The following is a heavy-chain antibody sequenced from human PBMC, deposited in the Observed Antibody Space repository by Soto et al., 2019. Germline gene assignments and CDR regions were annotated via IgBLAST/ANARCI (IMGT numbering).Heavy chain of an antibody. V-gene: IGHV3-23*01. CDR1: GFTFSSYA. CDR2: ISGSGGST. Sequence: GGSLRLSCAASGFTFSSYAMSWVRQAPGKGLEWVSAISGSGGSTYYADSVKGRFTISRDNSKNTLYLQMNSLRAEDTAVYYCAKVEYYDSSGYYGDPSAFDIWGQGTMVTVSS. CDR3: AKVEYYDSSGYYGDPSAFDI. D-gene: IGHD3-22*01. J-gene: IGHJ3*02.